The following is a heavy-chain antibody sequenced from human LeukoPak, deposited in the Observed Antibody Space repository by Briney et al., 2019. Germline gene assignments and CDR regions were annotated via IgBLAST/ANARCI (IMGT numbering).Heavy chain of an antibody. D-gene: IGHD3-22*01. CDR3: GRSLYYYDSSGSSYYYYYGMAV. CDR2: IWYDGSNK. V-gene: IGHV3-33*01. CDR1: VFTFSSYG. J-gene: IGHJ6*02. Sequence: GGSLRLSCAASVFTFSSYGMHWVRQAPGKGLEWVAVIWYDGSNKYYADSVKGRFTISRDNSKNTLYLQMNSLRAEDTAVYYCGRSLYYYDSSGSSYYYYYGMAVWGQGTTVTVSS.